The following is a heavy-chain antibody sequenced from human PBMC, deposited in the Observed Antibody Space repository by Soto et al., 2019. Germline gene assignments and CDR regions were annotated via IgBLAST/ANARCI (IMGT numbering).Heavy chain of an antibody. CDR3: AKGYDSSGYLDY. J-gene: IGHJ4*02. CDR2: ISYDGSNK. CDR1: GFTFSSYG. V-gene: IGHV3-30*18. Sequence: GGSLRLSCAASGFTFSSYGMHWVRQAPGKGLEWVAVISYDGSNKYYADSVKGRFTISRDNSKNTLYLQMNSLRAEDTAVYYCAKGYDSSGYLDYWGQGTLVTVSS. D-gene: IGHD3-22*01.